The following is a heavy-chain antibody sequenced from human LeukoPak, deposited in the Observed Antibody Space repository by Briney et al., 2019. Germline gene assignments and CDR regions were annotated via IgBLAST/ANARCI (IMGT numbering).Heavy chain of an antibody. CDR1: GYTFTGYY. Sequence: ASVKVSCKASGYTFTGYYMHWVRQAPGQGLEWMGWINPNSGGTNYAQKFQGRVTMTRDTSISTAYMELSRLRSDDTAVYYCARDGTDILTGFYYYYMDVWGKGTTVTVSS. CDR2: INPNSGGT. V-gene: IGHV1-2*02. D-gene: IGHD3-9*01. J-gene: IGHJ6*03. CDR3: ARDGTDILTGFYYYYMDV.